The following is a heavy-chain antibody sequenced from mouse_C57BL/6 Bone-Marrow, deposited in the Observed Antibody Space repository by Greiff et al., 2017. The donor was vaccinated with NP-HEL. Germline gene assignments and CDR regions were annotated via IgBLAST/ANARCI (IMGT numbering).Heavy chain of an antibody. J-gene: IGHJ1*03. V-gene: IGHV2-2*01. D-gene: IGHD1-2*01. Sequence: QVHVKQSGPGLVQPSQSLSITCTVSGFSLTSYGVHWVRQSPGKGLEWLGVIWSGGSTDYNAAFISRLSISKDNSKSQVFFKMNSLQADDTAIYYCARKITTAYYWYFDVGGTGTTVTVSS. CDR3: ARKITTAYYWYFDV. CDR1: GFSLTSYG. CDR2: IWSGGST.